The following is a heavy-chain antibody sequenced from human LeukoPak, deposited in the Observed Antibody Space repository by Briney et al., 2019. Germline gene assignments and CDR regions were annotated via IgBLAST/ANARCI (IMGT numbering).Heavy chain of an antibody. CDR2: ISAYNGNT. D-gene: IGHD3-22*01. J-gene: IGHJ4*02. V-gene: IGHV1-18*01. CDR1: VYSFTRYG. Sequence: ASVKVSRKASVYSFTRYGITWVRQAPGQGLEWMGWISAYNGNTNYAQKLQDRVTMTTDTPTSTAYMELRSLRSDDTAVYYCARGCTYYYDSSGYPILGYWGQGTLVTVSS. CDR3: ARGCTYYYDSSGYPILGY.